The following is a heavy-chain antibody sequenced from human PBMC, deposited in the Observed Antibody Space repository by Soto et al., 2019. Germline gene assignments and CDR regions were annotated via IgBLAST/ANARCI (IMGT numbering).Heavy chain of an antibody. J-gene: IGHJ4*02. V-gene: IGHV2-5*02. Sequence: QITLNESGPTQVKPRQTLTLTCTFSGFSLTTSGVGVGWIRQSPGKAPEWLALIYWDDAKRYTPSLKSRLTIAKDTSKNQVVRTMADLDPADAATYYSAHSVLRTVFGLVTTTAIYFDFWGQGTPGAVSS. CDR1: GFSLTTSGVG. CDR3: AHSVLRTVFGLVTTTAIYFDF. CDR2: IYWDDAK. D-gene: IGHD3-3*01.